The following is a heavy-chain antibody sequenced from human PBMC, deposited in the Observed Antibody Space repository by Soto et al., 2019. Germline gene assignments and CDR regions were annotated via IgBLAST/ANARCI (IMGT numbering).Heavy chain of an antibody. CDR2: ISYDGSNK. Sequence: QVQLVESGGGVVQPGRSLRLSCAASGFTFSSYAMHWVRQAPGKGLEWVAVISYDGSNKYYADSVKGRFTISRDNSKNTLYLQMNSLRAEDTAVYYCARDPRGYRGYDLGYFDYWGQGTLVTVSS. V-gene: IGHV3-30-3*01. D-gene: IGHD5-12*01. J-gene: IGHJ4*02. CDR3: ARDPRGYRGYDLGYFDY. CDR1: GFTFSSYA.